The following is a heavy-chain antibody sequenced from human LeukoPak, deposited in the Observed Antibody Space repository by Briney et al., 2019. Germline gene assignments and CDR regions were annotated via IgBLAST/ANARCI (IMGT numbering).Heavy chain of an antibody. V-gene: IGHV3-30*18. Sequence: PGRSLRLSCAASAFTFSSYGMHWVRQAPGKGLEWVAVISYDGSNKYYADSVKGRFIISRDNSKNTLYLQMNSLRAEDTAVYYCAKDRVGATERWGQGTLVTVSS. CDR1: AFTFSSYG. CDR2: ISYDGSNK. J-gene: IGHJ4*02. CDR3: AKDRVGATER. D-gene: IGHD1-26*01.